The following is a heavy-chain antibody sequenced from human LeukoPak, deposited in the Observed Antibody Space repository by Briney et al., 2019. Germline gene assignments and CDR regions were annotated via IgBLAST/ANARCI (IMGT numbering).Heavy chain of an antibody. J-gene: IGHJ4*02. V-gene: IGHV3-23*01. D-gene: IGHD6-19*01. CDR2: MSGSGGST. Sequence: GGSLRLSCAASGFTFSNYGMSWVRQAPGKGLEWVSGMSGSGGSTYYADSVKGRFTISRDNAKNSMYLQMNSLRAEDTALYYCAKSTIAVAGYFDYWGQGTLVTVSS. CDR3: AKSTIAVAGYFDY. CDR1: GFTFSNYG.